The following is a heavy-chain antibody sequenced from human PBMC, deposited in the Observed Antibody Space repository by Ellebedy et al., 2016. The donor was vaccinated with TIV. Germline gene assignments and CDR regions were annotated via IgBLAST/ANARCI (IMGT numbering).Heavy chain of an antibody. CDR3: APDPEFLGD. D-gene: IGHD3-3*01. V-gene: IGHV3-74*01. Sequence: GESLKISCAASGFTFSSYWMHWVRQAPGKGLVWVSRINSDGSSTSYADSVKGRFTISRDNAKNTLYLQMNSLRAEDTAVYYCAPDPEFLGDWGQGTLVTVSS. CDR1: GFTFSSYW. CDR2: INSDGSST. J-gene: IGHJ4*02.